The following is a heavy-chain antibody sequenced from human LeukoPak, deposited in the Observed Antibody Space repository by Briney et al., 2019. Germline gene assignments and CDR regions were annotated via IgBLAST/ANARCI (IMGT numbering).Heavy chain of an antibody. CDR1: GGSISSSSYY. J-gene: IGHJ1*01. CDR2: IYYSGST. D-gene: IGHD2-15*01. CDR3: ARHRGSCSGGSCYEYFEY. V-gene: IGHV4-39*01. Sequence: SETLSLTCTVSGGSISSSSYYWGWIRQPPGKGLEWIGSIYYSGSTYYNPSLKSRVTISVDTSKNQFSLKLSSVTAADTAVYYCARHRGSCSGGSCYEYFEYWGQGTLVTVSS.